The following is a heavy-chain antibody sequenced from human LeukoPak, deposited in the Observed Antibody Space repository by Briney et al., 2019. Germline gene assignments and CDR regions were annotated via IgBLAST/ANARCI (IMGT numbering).Heavy chain of an antibody. CDR2: IKQDGSEK. CDR1: GFTFSSYW. J-gene: IGHJ1*01. CDR3: ASNDFWSGYQFQH. V-gene: IGHV3-7*01. Sequence: GGSLRLSCAASGFTFSSYWMSWVRQAPGKGLEWVANIKQDGSEKYYVDSVKGRFTISRDNAKNSLYLQMNSLRAEDTAVYYCASNDFWSGYQFQHWGQGTLVTVSS. D-gene: IGHD3-3*01.